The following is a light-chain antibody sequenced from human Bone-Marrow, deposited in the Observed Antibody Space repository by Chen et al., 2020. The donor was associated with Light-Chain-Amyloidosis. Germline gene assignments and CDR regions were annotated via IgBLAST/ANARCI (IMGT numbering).Light chain of an antibody. V-gene: IGLV2-14*01. CDR2: EVT. Sequence: QSALTQPDSVSGSPGQSITISCTGTSSDVGGDNHVSWYQQHPDKAPKLMIYEVTNRPSWVPDRLSGSKSDNTASLTISGLQTEDEADYFCSSYTITNTLVFGSGTRVSVL. J-gene: IGLJ1*01. CDR1: SSDVGGDNH. CDR3: SSYTITNTLV.